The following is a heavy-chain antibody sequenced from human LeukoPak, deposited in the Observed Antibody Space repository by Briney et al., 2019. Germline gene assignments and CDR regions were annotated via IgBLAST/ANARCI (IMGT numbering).Heavy chain of an antibody. CDR1: GYTFTGYY. J-gene: IGHJ6*02. V-gene: IGHV1-2*04. Sequence: GASVKVSCKASGYTFTGYYMHWVRQAPGQGLEWMGWINPNSGGTNYAQKFQGWVTMSRDTSISTAYMELSRLRSDDTAVYYCARDHWDGGIAAAGTGMYYYYGMDVWGQGTTVTVSS. CDR3: ARDHWDGGIAAAGTGMYYYYGMDV. CDR2: INPNSGGT. D-gene: IGHD6-13*01.